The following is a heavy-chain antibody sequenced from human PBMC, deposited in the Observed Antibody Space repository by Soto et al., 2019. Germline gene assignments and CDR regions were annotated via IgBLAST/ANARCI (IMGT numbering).Heavy chain of an antibody. CDR1: GYTFSTYY. D-gene: IGHD1-26*01. CDR3: ARDWEFGY. CDR2: INPSGDSI. Sequence: QVQLVQSGAEGKKPGASVRLSCKASGYTFSTYYMHWVRQAPGQGLEWMGVINPSGDSISYAQKFQGRVTMTRDTSTSTLFMELRSLRSEDTAVYFCARDWEFGYWGQGTLVTVSS. J-gene: IGHJ4*02. V-gene: IGHV1-46*01.